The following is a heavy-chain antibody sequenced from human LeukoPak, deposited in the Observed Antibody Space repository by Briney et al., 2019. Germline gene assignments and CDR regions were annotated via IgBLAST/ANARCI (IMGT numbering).Heavy chain of an antibody. CDR3: AREVHQLLSGDFYYYMDV. D-gene: IGHD2-2*01. CDR2: IYYTGST. Sequence: SETLSLTCTVFRDSMKSYYWSWLRQPPGKGLEWIGYIYYTGSTYYNPSLKSRVTMSVDTSSQFSLKLSSVTAADTAVYYCAREVHQLLSGDFYYYMDVWGKGTTVTVSS. J-gene: IGHJ6*03. V-gene: IGHV4-59*12. CDR1: RDSMKSYY.